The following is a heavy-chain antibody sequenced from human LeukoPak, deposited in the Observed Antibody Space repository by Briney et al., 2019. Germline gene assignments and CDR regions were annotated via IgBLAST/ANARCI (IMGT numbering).Heavy chain of an antibody. J-gene: IGHJ4*02. V-gene: IGHV3-48*03. CDR1: GLAFTDYE. CDR2: INNRGDHT. CDR3: ARAPKWSYTGYVCR. D-gene: IGHD5-12*01. Sequence: GGSLRLSCVASGLAFTDYEMNWVRQAPGKGLEWLSYINNRGDHTHYIDSVRGRFIISRDNAQKSLFLQMNSLRVEDTAVYYCARAPKWSYTGYVCRWGQGTLVTVSS.